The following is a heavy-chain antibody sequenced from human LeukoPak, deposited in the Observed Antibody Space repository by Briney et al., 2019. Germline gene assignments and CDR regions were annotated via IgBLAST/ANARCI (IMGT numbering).Heavy chain of an antibody. V-gene: IGHV4-34*01. CDR2: INHSGST. CDR3: ARDPFGYCSSTSCYRDWYFDL. D-gene: IGHD2-2*03. J-gene: IGHJ2*01. CDR1: GGSFSGYY. Sequence: SETLSLTCAVYGGSFSGYYWSWIRQPPGKGLEWIGEINHSGSTNYNPSLKSRVTMSVDTSKNQFSLKLSSVTAADTAVYYCARDPFGYCSSTSCYRDWYFDLWGRGTLVTVSS.